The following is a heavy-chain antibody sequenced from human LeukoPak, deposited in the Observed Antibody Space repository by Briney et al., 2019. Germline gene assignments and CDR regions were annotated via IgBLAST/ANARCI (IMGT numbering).Heavy chain of an antibody. Sequence: SETLSLTCTVSGGSISSGDYYWSWIRQPPGKGLEWIGYIYYSGSTYYNPSLKNRVTISVDTSKNQFSLKLSSVTAADTAVYYCVRGSPVGSSWYVWGQGTLVTVSS. CDR1: GGSISSGDYY. V-gene: IGHV4-30-4*01. CDR2: IYYSGST. CDR3: VRGSPVGSSWYV. J-gene: IGHJ4*02. D-gene: IGHD6-13*01.